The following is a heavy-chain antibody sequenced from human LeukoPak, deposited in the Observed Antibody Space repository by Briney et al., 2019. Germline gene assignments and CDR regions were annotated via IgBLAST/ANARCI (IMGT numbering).Heavy chain of an antibody. CDR1: GYTFTGYY. D-gene: IGHD6-13*01. Sequence: ASVKVSCKASGYTFTGYYIHWVRQAPGQGLEWMGWINPNTGGTSYAQKFQGRVTMTSDTSISTAYMELSRLRSDDTAVYYCARGLWQQGVFGYWGQGTLVTVSS. V-gene: IGHV1-2*02. J-gene: IGHJ4*02. CDR3: ARGLWQQGVFGY. CDR2: INPNTGGT.